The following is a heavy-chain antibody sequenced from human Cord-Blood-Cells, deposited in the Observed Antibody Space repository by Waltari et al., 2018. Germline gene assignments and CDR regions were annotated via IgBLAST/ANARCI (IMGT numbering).Heavy chain of an antibody. V-gene: IGHV1-69*01. Sequence: QVQLVQSGADVKQPGSAVMVSCKASGGTFRSYAISRVRQAAGHGHEWMGGIIPIFCTANYAQKFQGRVTITADESTSTAYMELSSLRSEDTAVYYCARYVDTAMVSTRGDDAFDIWGQGTMVTVSS. CDR1: GGTFRSYA. D-gene: IGHD5-18*01. CDR3: ARYVDTAMVSTRGDDAFDI. CDR2: IIPIFCTA. J-gene: IGHJ3*02.